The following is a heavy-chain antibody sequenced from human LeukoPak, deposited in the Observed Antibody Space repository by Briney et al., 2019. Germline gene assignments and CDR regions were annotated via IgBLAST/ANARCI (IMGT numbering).Heavy chain of an antibody. V-gene: IGHV1-46*01. CDR3: AREGSSWFQFDY. D-gene: IGHD6-13*01. J-gene: IGHJ4*02. Sequence: ASVTVSFTASGYTFTIYYMHWVRQAPGQGLEWMGIINPSGGSTSYSQKFQGRVTMTRDTSTSTVYMELSSLRSEDTAVYYCAREGSSWFQFDYWGQGTLVTVSS. CDR2: INPSGGST. CDR1: GYTFTIYY.